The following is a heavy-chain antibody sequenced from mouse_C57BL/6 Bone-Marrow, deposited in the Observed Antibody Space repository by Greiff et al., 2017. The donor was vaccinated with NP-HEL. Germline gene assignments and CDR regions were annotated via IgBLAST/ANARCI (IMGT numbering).Heavy chain of an antibody. J-gene: IGHJ3*01. CDR1: GFTFSDYG. CDR3: ARMLTGDWFAY. CDR2: ISSGSSTI. D-gene: IGHD4-1*01. V-gene: IGHV5-17*01. Sequence: EVKLMESGGGLVKPGGSLKLSCAASGFTFSDYGMHWVRQAPEKGLEWVAYISSGSSTIYYADTVKGRFTISRDNAKNTLFLQMTSLRSEDTAMYYCARMLTGDWFAYWGQGTLVTVSA.